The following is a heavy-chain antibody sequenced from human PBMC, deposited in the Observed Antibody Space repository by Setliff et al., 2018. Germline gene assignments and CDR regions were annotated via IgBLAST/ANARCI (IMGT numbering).Heavy chain of an antibody. CDR1: GFIFRSYA. J-gene: IGHJ4*02. V-gene: IGHV3-7*01. CDR3: ARDPHFDS. Sequence: PGGSLRLSCAASGFIFRSYAMHWVRQAPGKGLEWVANIKQDGSEKYYVDSVKGRFSISRDNAKNSLYLQMNSLRAEDTAVYYCARDPHFDSWGQGTLVTVSS. CDR2: IKQDGSEK.